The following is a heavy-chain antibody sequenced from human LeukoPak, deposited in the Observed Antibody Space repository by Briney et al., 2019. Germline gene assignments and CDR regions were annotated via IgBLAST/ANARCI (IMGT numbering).Heavy chain of an antibody. J-gene: IGHJ4*02. D-gene: IGHD5-12*01. V-gene: IGHV1-2*02. CDR3: ARTNGGYEYN. CDR2: INPYSGDT. CDR1: GYTVTGYY. Sequence: ASVKVSCKASGYTVTGYYMHWVRQAPGQGLEWMGWINPYSGDTMYAQKFQGRVTMTRDTSISTAYMELNRLRSDDTAVYYCARTNGGYEYNWGQGTLVIVSS.